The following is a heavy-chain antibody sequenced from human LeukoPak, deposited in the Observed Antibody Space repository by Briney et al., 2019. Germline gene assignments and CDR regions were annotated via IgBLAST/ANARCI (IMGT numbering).Heavy chain of an antibody. D-gene: IGHD6-13*01. CDR1: GYTCTSYA. V-gene: IGHV7-4-1*02. CDR2: INTNTGNP. J-gene: IGHJ4*02. Sequence: GASVKDSCKASGYTCTSYAMNWVRQAPGQGLEWMGWINTNTGNPTYAQGFTGRFVFSLDTSVSTAYLQISSLKAEDTAVYYCATPGAQIAAAGIPVYWGQGTLVTVSS. CDR3: ATPGAQIAAAGIPVY.